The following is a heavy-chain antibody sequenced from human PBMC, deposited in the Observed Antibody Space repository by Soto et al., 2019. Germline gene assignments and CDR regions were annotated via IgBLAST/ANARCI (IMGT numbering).Heavy chain of an antibody. J-gene: IGHJ3*02. CDR1: GGSISSGGYY. CDR3: ARECGWELATWVRHDAFDI. V-gene: IGHV4-31*03. D-gene: IGHD1-26*01. CDR2: IYYSGST. Sequence: QVQLQESGPGLVKPSQTLSLTCTVSGGSISSGGYYWSWIRQHPGKGLEWIGYIYYSGSTYYNPSLKSRVTISVDTSKNQFSLKLSSVTAADTAVYYCARECGWELATWVRHDAFDIWGQGTMVTVSS.